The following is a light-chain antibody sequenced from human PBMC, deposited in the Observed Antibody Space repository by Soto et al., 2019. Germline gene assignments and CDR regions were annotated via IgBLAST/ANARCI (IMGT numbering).Light chain of an antibody. V-gene: IGKV3-11*01. CDR1: QSVSRF. CDR2: GAS. Sequence: DIVLTQSPATLSLSPGERATLTCRASQSVSRFLAWYQQKPDQAPRLLIYGASIRATGIPARFSGSGSGTDFTLTISSLEPEDFAVYYCQQRSNWPPWTFGQGTKVEIK. CDR3: QQRSNWPPWT. J-gene: IGKJ1*01.